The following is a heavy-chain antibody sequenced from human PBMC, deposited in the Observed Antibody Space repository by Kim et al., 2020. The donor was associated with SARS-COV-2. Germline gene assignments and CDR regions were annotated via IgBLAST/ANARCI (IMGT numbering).Heavy chain of an antibody. Sequence: SETLSLTCTVSGGSISSSSYYWGWIRQPPGKGLEWIGSIYYSGSTYYNPSLKSRVTISVDTSKNQFSLKLSSVTAADTAVYYCARLSGYSYGYGSYYFDYWGQGTLVTFSS. D-gene: IGHD5-18*01. J-gene: IGHJ4*02. CDR1: GGSISSSSYY. CDR2: IYYSGST. CDR3: ARLSGYSYGYGSYYFDY. V-gene: IGHV4-39*01.